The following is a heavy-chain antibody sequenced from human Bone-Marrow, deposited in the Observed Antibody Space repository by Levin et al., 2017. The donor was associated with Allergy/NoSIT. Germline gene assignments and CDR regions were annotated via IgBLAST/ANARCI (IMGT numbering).Heavy chain of an antibody. Sequence: SETLSLTCTVSGGSVSSGGYYWSWIRQRPGKGLEWIGYIYYDGITKYNPAYESRAGISVNMSKNQLSLQLMSVTATDTAVYYCTRDGGSGSFYNRPFDFWGQGTLVTVSS. V-gene: IGHV4-31*02. CDR2: IYYDGIT. CDR3: TRDGGSGSFYNRPFDF. CDR1: GGSVSSGGYY. J-gene: IGHJ4*02. D-gene: IGHD3-10*01.